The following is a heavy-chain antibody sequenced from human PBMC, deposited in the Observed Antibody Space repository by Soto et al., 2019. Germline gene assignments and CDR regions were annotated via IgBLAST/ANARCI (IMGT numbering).Heavy chain of an antibody. V-gene: IGHV1-46*03. CDR1: GYTFTSYY. CDR2: INPSGGST. CDR3: ARDRPYRRSSGWTRGWFDP. D-gene: IGHD6-19*01. J-gene: IGHJ5*02. Sequence: ASVKVSCKASGYTFTSYYMHWVRQAPGQGLEWMGIINPSGGSTSYAQKFQGRVTMTRDTSTSTVYMELSSLRSEGTAVYYCARDRPYRRSSGWTRGWFDPWGQGTLVTVSS.